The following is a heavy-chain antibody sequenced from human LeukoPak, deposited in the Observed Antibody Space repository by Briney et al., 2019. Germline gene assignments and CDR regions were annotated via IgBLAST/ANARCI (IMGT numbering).Heavy chain of an antibody. Sequence: QTGGSLRLSCAASGFTFSSYWMTWVRQAPGKGLAWVANIKQDGSEKYYVDSVKGRFTISRDNAKNLLYLQMNSLRGEDTAVYYCARVNPLMAPGAFDIWGQGTMVAVSS. CDR3: ARVNPLMAPGAFDI. V-gene: IGHV3-7*01. CDR2: IKQDGSEK. CDR1: GFTFSSYW. D-gene: IGHD2-8*01. J-gene: IGHJ3*02.